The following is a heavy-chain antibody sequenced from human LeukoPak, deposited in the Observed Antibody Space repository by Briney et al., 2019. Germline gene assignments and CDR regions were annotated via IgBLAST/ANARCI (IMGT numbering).Heavy chain of an antibody. CDR1: GFTFSTYI. CDR2: IGTSTSYI. J-gene: IGHJ4*02. Sequence: PGGSLRLSCAASGFTFSTYIMNWVRQTPGKGLEWVSSIGTSTSYIYYADSVKGRFTISRDNAKNSLYLQMNSLRAEDTAVYYCARDWEYSGYDSADYWGQGTLVTVSS. V-gene: IGHV3-21*01. CDR3: ARDWEYSGYDSADY. D-gene: IGHD5-12*01.